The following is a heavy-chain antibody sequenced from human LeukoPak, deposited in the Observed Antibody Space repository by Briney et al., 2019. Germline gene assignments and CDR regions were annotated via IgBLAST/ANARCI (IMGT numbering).Heavy chain of an antibody. CDR3: AKGQGQWLVPSAFDI. CDR1: GFTFSSYA. D-gene: IGHD6-19*01. V-gene: IGHV3-23*01. J-gene: IGHJ3*02. CDR2: ISGSGGST. Sequence: AGGSLRLSCAASGFTFSSYAMSWVRQAPGKGLEWVSAISGSGGSTYYADSVKGRFTISRDNSKNTLYLQMNSLRAEDTAVYYCAKGQGQWLVPSAFDIWGQGTMVTVSS.